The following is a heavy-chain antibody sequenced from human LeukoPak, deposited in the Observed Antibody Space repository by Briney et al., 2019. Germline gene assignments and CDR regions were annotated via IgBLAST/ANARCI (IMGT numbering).Heavy chain of an antibody. Sequence: SETRFFTCAVSVASISSSPFYCGWAREPPLQFLEWMGRMYYSGCTDYNPTRKSPVSISADTSKDHFSLQLPSVTAAETAVYYCANLAMTGLSVNFWGHGTLVTVSS. V-gene: IGHV4-39*02. CDR1: VASISSSPFY. CDR3: ANLAMTGLSVNF. D-gene: IGHD6-19*01. J-gene: IGHJ4*01. CDR2: MYYSGCT.